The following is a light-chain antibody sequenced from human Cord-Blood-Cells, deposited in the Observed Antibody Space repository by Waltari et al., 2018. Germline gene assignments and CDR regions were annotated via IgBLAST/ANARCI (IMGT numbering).Light chain of an antibody. CDR1: SSDVGGYNY. CDR3: SSYTSSSTLNWV. Sequence: QSALTQPASVSGSPGQSITISCTGTSSDVGGYNYVSWYQHPPAKAPKLMIYEVSNRPSEVSNRFSGSKSGNTASLTISGLQAEDEADYYCSSYTSSSTLNWVFGGGTKLTVL. J-gene: IGLJ3*02. CDR2: EVS. V-gene: IGLV2-14*01.